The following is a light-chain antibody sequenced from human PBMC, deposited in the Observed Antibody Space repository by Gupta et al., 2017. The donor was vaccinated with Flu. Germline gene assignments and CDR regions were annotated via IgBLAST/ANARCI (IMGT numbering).Light chain of an antibody. CDR2: GAS. J-gene: IGKJ2*01. CDR1: QMIRSF. V-gene: IGKV1-39*01. Sequence: GDRVTITCRKSQMIRSFLNWYKQKPGAAPKLPISGASALHSWVPSRLGGSGAGTDLTLTISSGLPEDSAAYYSEPTDDNPPYTFGQGTKMEIK. CDR3: EPTDDNPPYT.